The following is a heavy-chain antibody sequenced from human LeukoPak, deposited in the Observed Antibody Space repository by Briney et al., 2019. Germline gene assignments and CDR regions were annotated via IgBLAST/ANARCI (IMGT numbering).Heavy chain of an antibody. CDR2: ISYDGSNK. Sequence: PGGSLRLSCAASGFTFSDYWVTWVRQAPGKGLEWVAVISYDGSNKYYADSVKGRFTISRDNSKNTLYLQMNSLRAEDTAVYYCARVPYYDILTGYLPYWGQGTLVTVSS. J-gene: IGHJ4*02. CDR3: ARVPYYDILTGYLPY. V-gene: IGHV3-30-3*01. D-gene: IGHD3-9*01. CDR1: GFTFSDYW.